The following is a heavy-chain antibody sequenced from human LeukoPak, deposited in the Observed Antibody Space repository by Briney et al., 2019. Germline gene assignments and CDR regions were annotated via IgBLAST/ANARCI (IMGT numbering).Heavy chain of an antibody. CDR2: IYSGGST. J-gene: IGHJ4*02. V-gene: IGHV3-53*01. Sequence: PGGSLRLSCAASGFTVSSNYMSRVRQAPGKGLEWVSVIYSGGSTYYADSVKGRFTISRDNSKNTLYLQMNSLRAEDTAVYYCAGGGYSSSWIIDYWGQGTLVTVSS. CDR1: GFTVSSNY. D-gene: IGHD6-13*01. CDR3: AGGGYSSSWIIDY.